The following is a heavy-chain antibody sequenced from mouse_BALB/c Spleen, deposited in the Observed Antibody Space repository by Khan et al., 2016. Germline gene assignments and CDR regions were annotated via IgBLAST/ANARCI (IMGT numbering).Heavy chain of an antibody. J-gene: IGHJ1*01. V-gene: IGHV7-3*02. D-gene: IGHD1-1*01. CDR3: ARDGYDYGSRYWYFDV. CDR1: GFTFTDYY. Sequence: EVELVESGGGLVQPGGSLRLSCATSGFTFTDYYMSWVRQPPGKALEWLGFIRNKANGYTTEYSASVKGRFTISRDNSQSILYLQMNTLRAEDSATYYCARDGYDYGSRYWYFDVWGAGTTVTVSS. CDR2: IRNKANGYTT.